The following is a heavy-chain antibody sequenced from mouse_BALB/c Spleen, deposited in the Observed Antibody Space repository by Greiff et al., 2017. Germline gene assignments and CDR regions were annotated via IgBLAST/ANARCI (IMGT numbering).Heavy chain of an antibody. CDR2: IWAGGST. V-gene: IGHV2-9*02. D-gene: IGHD2-4*01. Sequence: VKLMESGPGLVAPSQSLSITCTVSGFSLTSYGVHWVRQPPGKGLEWLGVIWAGGSTNYNSALMSRLSISKDNSKSQVFLKMNSLQTDDTAMYYCARGTTMITKGWFAYWGQGTLVTVSA. CDR1: GFSLTSYG. CDR3: ARGTTMITKGWFAY. J-gene: IGHJ3*01.